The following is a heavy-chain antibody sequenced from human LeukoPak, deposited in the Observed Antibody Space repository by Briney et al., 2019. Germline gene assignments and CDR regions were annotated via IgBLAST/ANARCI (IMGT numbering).Heavy chain of an antibody. CDR2: ISGSGGST. CDR3: ARIFGVVVGPFDS. Sequence: QPGGSLRLSCAASGFTFSSYAMSWVRQAPGKGLEWVSAISGSGGSTYYADSVKGRFTISRDNSKNTLYLQMNSLRAEDTAVYYCARIFGVVVGPFDSWGQGTLVIVSS. V-gene: IGHV3-23*01. J-gene: IGHJ4*02. D-gene: IGHD3-3*01. CDR1: GFTFSSYA.